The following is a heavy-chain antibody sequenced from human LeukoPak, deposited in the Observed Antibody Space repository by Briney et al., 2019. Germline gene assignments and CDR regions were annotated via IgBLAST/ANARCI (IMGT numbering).Heavy chain of an antibody. J-gene: IGHJ4*02. CDR2: IYGSGST. CDR1: GFTVSSNQ. V-gene: IGHV3-53*01. Sequence: PGGSLRLSCAASGFTVSSNQMTWVHQAPGKGLEWVSIIYGSGSTYYADSVKGRFTISRDNSKNMVYLQLNSLRAEDTAIFYCVQIPGGGYWGQGTLVTVSS. D-gene: IGHD5-24*01. CDR3: VQIPGGGY.